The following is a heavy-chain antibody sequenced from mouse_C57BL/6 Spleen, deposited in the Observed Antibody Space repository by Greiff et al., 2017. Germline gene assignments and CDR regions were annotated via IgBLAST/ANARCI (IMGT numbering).Heavy chain of an antibody. Sequence: QVQLQQPGTELVKPGASVKLSCKASGYTFTSYWMHWVKQRPGQGLEWIGNITPSNGGTNYNEKFKSKATLTVDKSSSTAYMQLSSLTSEDAAVYYCARSRAAQAPWFAYWGQGTLGTVSA. V-gene: IGHV1-53*01. D-gene: IGHD3-2*02. J-gene: IGHJ3*01. CDR3: ARSRAAQAPWFAY. CDR2: ITPSNGGT. CDR1: GYTFTSYW.